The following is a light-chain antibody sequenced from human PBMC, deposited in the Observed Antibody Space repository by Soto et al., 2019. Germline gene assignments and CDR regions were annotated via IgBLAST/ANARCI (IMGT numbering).Light chain of an antibody. CDR2: GAS. V-gene: IGKV3-15*01. J-gene: IGKJ4*01. CDR1: QSVAGN. Sequence: EIVMTQSPATLSVSPGERATLSCRASQSVAGNLAWYQQKPGQAPRLLMYGASTSATGIPARFSGSGSGTEFTLTISSLQSEDFGVYYCQQYNNWPLTFGGGTKEEIK. CDR3: QQYNNWPLT.